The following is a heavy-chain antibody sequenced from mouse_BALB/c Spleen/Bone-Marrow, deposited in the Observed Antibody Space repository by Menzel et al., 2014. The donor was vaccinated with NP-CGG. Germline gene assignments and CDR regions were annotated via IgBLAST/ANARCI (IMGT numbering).Heavy chain of an antibody. D-gene: IGHD2-13*01. J-gene: IGHJ4*01. CDR1: GYTFTSYW. CDR3: ARTYGDSPYFYAMDY. V-gene: IGHV1S81*02. CDR2: INPSNGRS. Sequence: QVQLQQSGAELVKPGTSVKLSCKTSGYTFTSYWMHWVKQSPGQGLEWIGEINPSNGRSNFNEKFKNKATLTVDKSSSTAYMQLNSLTSEDSAVYFCARTYGDSPYFYAMDYWGQGTSVTVSS.